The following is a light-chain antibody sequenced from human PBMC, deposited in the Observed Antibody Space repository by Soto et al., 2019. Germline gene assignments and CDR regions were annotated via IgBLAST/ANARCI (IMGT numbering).Light chain of an antibody. Sequence: EIVLTQSPDTLSLSPGERATLSCRASQSVSSSYLAWYQQKPGQAPRLLIYGASRRATGIPDRFSGSGSGTDFTLTISRLEPEDFAVYYCQQYNNWGTFGQGTKVEIK. CDR3: QQYNNWGT. CDR2: GAS. CDR1: QSVSSSY. J-gene: IGKJ1*01. V-gene: IGKV3-20*01.